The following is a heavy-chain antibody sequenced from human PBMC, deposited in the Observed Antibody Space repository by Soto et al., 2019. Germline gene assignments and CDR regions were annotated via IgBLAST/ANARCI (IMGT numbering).Heavy chain of an antibody. Sequence: SETRSLTCTRSSPSISIYYWSWIRQPPGKGMEWIGYMEYSGSPNCNTALKSRVTISVDTSKNQFSLKLSSVTAADPAVYYWARMDSRGYYYNPWYFDLWGRGTLVTVSS. CDR1: SPSISIYY. V-gene: IGHV4-59*01. CDR2: MEYSGSP. D-gene: IGHD3-22*01. CDR3: ARMDSRGYYYNPWYFDL. J-gene: IGHJ2*01.